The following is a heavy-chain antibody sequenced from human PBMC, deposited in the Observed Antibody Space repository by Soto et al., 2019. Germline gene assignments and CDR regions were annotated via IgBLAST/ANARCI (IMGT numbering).Heavy chain of an antibody. CDR3: ARDLWPISPKFDY. J-gene: IGHJ4*02. CDR1: GFTFSSYA. V-gene: IGHV3-30-3*01. CDR2: ISYDGSNK. Sequence: QVQLVESGGGVVQPGRSLRLSCAASGFTFSSYAMHWVRQTPGKGLEWVAFISYDGSNKYYADSVKGRFTISRDNSKNTLYLQMNSLGAEDTAVYYCARDLWPISPKFDYWGQGTLVTVSS.